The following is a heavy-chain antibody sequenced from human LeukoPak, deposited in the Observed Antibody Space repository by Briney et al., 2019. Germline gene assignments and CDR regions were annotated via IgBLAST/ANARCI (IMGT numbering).Heavy chain of an antibody. V-gene: IGHV3-23*01. D-gene: IGHD5-24*01. CDR2: ISGAGGTI. CDR1: GFTFSNYA. Sequence: GGSLRLSRAASGFTFSNYAMSWVRQAPGKGLEWVSAISGAGGTIFYADSAKGRFTISRDNSKNTLYLQLNSLRAEDTALYYCAKAEMGTTYFDSWGHGTLVTVSS. J-gene: IGHJ4*01. CDR3: AKAEMGTTYFDS.